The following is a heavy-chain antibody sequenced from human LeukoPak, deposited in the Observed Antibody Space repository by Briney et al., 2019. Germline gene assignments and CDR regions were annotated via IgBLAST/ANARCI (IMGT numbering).Heavy chain of an antibody. V-gene: IGHV4-34*01. Sequence: PSETLSLTCAVYGGSLSGYYWTWIRQPPGKGLEWIGDINYSGSTNYNPSLNSRVTLSVDTSKLQLSLKLSSVTAADTAVYYCARRMAARGWFDPWGQGTLVTVSS. CDR2: INYSGST. J-gene: IGHJ5*02. CDR3: ARRMAARGWFDP. CDR1: GGSLSGYY. D-gene: IGHD6-13*01.